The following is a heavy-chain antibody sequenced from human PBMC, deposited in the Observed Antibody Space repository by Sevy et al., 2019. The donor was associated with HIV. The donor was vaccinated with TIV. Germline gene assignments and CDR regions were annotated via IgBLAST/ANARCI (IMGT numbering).Heavy chain of an antibody. CDR1: GFTFSYYS. Sequence: GGSLRLSCAASGFTFSYYSMHWVRQAPGKGLEWVATISLDGSNKHYADSVKGRFTISRDNFMSSLFLQMNSLGTEDTAVYYCALERLSSDVAEYFQNWGQGTLVTVSS. CDR2: ISLDGSNK. CDR3: ALERLSSDVAEYFQN. J-gene: IGHJ1*01. V-gene: IGHV3-30*04. D-gene: IGHD1-1*01.